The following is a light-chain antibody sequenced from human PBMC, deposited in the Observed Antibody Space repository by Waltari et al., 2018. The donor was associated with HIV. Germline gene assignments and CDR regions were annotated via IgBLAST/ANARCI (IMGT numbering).Light chain of an antibody. CDR1: QSVSSSY. Sequence: EIVLTQSPCTLSLSPGERATLSFRASQSVSSSYLAWYQQKPGQAPRLLIYGASSGATGIPDRFSGSGSGTDFTLTISRLEPEDFAVYYCQQYGSSPRVTFGQGTKLEIK. J-gene: IGKJ2*01. V-gene: IGKV3-20*01. CDR2: GAS. CDR3: QQYGSSPRVT.